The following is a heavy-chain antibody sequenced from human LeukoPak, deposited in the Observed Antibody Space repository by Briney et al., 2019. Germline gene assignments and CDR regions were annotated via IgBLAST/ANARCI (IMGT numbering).Heavy chain of an antibody. D-gene: IGHD3-10*01. CDR1: GGSICSGGYS. V-gene: IGHV4-30-2*01. CDR3: ARGRLLWFGELLYPPIVDY. CDR2: IYHSGST. Sequence: SQTLSLTCAVSGGSICSGGYSWSWIRQPPGKGLEWIGYIYHSGSTYYNPSLKSRVTISVDRSKNQFSLKLSSVTAADTAVYYCARGRLLWFGELLYPPIVDYWGQGTLVTVSS. J-gene: IGHJ4*02.